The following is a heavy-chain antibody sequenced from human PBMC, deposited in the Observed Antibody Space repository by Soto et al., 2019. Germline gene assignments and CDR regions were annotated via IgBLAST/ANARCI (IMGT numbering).Heavy chain of an antibody. D-gene: IGHD3-10*01. V-gene: IGHV3-23*01. J-gene: IGHJ4*02. CDR3: AKDRYMVRGLLFDY. CDR1: GFTFSSQA. Sequence: GSLRLSCAASGFTFSSQAMRWVRPAQGKGLEWVPSISGIGGSTYYADSVQGRFTISRDNSKNTLYLQMTSLRAEDTAVYYCAKDRYMVRGLLFDYWGQGTLVTVSS. CDR2: ISGIGGST.